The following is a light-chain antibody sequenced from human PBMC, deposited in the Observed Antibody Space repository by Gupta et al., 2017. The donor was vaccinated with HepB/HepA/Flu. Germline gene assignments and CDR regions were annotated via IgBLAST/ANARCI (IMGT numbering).Light chain of an antibody. V-gene: IGKV1-39*01. Sequence: DIQMTQSPSSLSASVGDRVTITCRASQSIDIYLSWYQQKPGEAPKFLIYAASRLQTGVPSKFSGSCSGTDFTLTITRLQPQDFATYYCRQSDSTPLTFGGGTKVEIK. CDR2: AAS. CDR1: QSIDIY. CDR3: RQSDSTPLT. J-gene: IGKJ4*01.